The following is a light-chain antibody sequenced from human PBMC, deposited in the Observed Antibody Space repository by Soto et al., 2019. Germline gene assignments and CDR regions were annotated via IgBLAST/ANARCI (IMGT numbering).Light chain of an antibody. Sequence: QSVLTQPTSVFGSLGQSITISCTGTSSDIGSYDFVSWYQHHPGKAPKLMIYEVTNRPSGVSHRFSGSKSDNTASLTISGLQAEDEADYYCSSYTRITTRWVFGGGPKLTVL. V-gene: IGLV2-14*01. J-gene: IGLJ3*02. CDR2: EVT. CDR3: SSYTRITTRWV. CDR1: SSDIGSYDF.